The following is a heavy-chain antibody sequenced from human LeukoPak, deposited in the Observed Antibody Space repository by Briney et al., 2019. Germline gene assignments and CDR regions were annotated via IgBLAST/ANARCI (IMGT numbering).Heavy chain of an antibody. CDR2: ISWDGGST. V-gene: IGHV3-43*01. J-gene: IGHJ3*02. CDR1: GFTFDDYT. D-gene: IGHD6-19*01. Sequence: GGSLRLSCAASGFTFDDYTMHWVRQAPGKGLEWVSLISWDGGSTYYADSVKGRFTISRDNSKNSLYLQMNSLRTEDTALYYCAKDIRGDAVAGRSAFDIWGQGTMVTVSS. CDR3: AKDIRGDAVAGRSAFDI.